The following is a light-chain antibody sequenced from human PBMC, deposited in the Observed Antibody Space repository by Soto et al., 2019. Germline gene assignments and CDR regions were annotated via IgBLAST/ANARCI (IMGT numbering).Light chain of an antibody. V-gene: IGLV2-14*01. CDR2: DVS. CDR3: SSYTTTSTLI. Sequence: QSVLTQPASVSGSPGQSITISCTGTSSDIGNYDCVSWYQQHPGKAPKLMIYDVSNRPSGVSNRFSGSKSGNTASLTISGLQPEDEADYYCSSYTTTSTLIFGGGTKLTVL. J-gene: IGLJ2*01. CDR1: SSDIGNYDC.